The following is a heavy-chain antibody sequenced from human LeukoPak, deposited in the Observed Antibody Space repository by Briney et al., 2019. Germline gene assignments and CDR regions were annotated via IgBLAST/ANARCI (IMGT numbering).Heavy chain of an antibody. CDR2: IKQDGSEK. CDR1: GFTFSSYW. CDR3: ARDRGSASWPYYYYYYMDV. V-gene: IGHV3-7*01. D-gene: IGHD2-2*01. Sequence: GGSLRLSCAASGFTFSSYWMNWVRQAPGKGLEWVANIKQDGSEKYYVDSVKGRFTISRDNAKNSLYLQMNSLRAEDAAVYYCARDRGSASWPYYYYYYMDVWGKGTTVTVSS. J-gene: IGHJ6*03.